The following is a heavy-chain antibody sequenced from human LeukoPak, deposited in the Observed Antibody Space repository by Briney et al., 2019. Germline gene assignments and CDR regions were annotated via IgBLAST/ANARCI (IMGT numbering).Heavy chain of an antibody. V-gene: IGHV3-23*01. CDR3: AKYLRGYRGYDGTAEYFQH. D-gene: IGHD5-12*01. CDR1: GFTFRRYA. Sequence: GGSPRLSCAASGFTFRRYAMSWVRQAPGKGLEWVSAISGSGGSTYYADSVKGRFNSPIDNSKNTVYMQINSLRAEDRAVYYGAKYLRGYRGYDGTAEYFQHGGQGTLVTVSS. CDR2: ISGSGGST. J-gene: IGHJ1*01.